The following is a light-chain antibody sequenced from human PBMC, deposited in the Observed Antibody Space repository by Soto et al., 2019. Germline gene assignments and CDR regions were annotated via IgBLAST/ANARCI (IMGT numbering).Light chain of an antibody. V-gene: IGKV3D-15*01. Sequence: EIVMTQSPATLSVSPGEGATLSCRASQSVSSNLAWYQQRPGQAPRLLIYGASTRATGTPGRFSGSGSGTEFTLSISSLQSEDFATYYCQQSYSTPRTFGQGTKVDIK. CDR3: QQSYSTPRT. CDR2: GAS. CDR1: QSVSSN. J-gene: IGKJ1*01.